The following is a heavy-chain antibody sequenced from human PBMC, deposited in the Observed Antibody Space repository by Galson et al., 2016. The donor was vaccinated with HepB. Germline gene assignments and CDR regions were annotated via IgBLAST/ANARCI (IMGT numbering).Heavy chain of an antibody. J-gene: IGHJ4*02. CDR2: INAGNGNT. CDR1: GYTFTSYA. V-gene: IGHV1-3*01. CDR3: ARVLYSSGWWT. D-gene: IGHD6-19*01. Sequence: SVKVSCKASGYTFTSYAIHWVRQAPGQRLEWMGWINAGNGNTKYSQKFQGRVTITRDTSARTACMERSSLRSEEAAVYYGARVLYSSGWWTWGQGTLVTVSS.